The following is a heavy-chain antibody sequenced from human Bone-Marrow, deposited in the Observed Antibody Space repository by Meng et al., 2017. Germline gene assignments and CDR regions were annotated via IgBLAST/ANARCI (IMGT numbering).Heavy chain of an antibody. J-gene: IGHJ3*02. CDR3: ARSNVGDTMIVVVIGKAAFDI. Sequence: ASVKVSCKASGYTFTSYDINWVRQATGQGLEWMGWMNPNSGNTGYAQKFQGRVTMTRNTSISTAYMELSSLRSEDTAVYYCARSNVGDTMIVVVIGKAAFDIWGQGTMVTVSS. CDR2: MNPNSGNT. V-gene: IGHV1-8*01. D-gene: IGHD3-22*01. CDR1: GYTFTSYD.